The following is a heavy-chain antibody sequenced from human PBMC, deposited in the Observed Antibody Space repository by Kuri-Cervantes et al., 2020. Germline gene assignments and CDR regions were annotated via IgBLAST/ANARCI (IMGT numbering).Heavy chain of an antibody. D-gene: IGHD3-10*01. CDR3: AKDLYGSGNPAFDI. V-gene: IGHV3-53*05. Sequence: GESLKISCAASGFTFSNAWMSWVRQAPGKGLEWVSVIYSGGSTYYADSVKGRFTISRDNAKNSLYLQMNSLRAEDTALYYCAKDLYGSGNPAFDIWGQGTMVTVSS. CDR1: GFTFSNAW. J-gene: IGHJ3*02. CDR2: IYSGGST.